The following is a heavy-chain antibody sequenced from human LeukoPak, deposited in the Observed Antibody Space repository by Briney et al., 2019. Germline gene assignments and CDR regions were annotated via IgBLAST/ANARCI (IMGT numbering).Heavy chain of an antibody. CDR2: ISYDGSVK. D-gene: IGHD1-26*01. V-gene: IGHV3-30*18. Sequence: PGGSLRLSCATSGFTFRTYGFHWVRQAPGKGLEWVAHISYDGSVKNYADSVKGRFTISRDNSKNTLYVHMSSLRAEDTALYYCAKDASVGTYLGAFHVWGQGTMVTVSS. CDR1: GFTFRTYG. CDR3: AKDASVGTYLGAFHV. J-gene: IGHJ3*01.